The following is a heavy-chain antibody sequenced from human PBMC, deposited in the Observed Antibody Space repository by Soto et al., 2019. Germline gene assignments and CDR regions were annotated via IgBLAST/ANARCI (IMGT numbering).Heavy chain of an antibody. D-gene: IGHD4-4*01. CDR2: INPNSGGT. CDR3: ARETTTAPYYYYGMDV. J-gene: IGHJ6*02. CDR1: GYFFNDYY. V-gene: IGHV1-2*04. Sequence: ASVKVSCKTSGYFFNDYYMHWVRQAPGQGLEWMGWINPNSGGTNYAQKFQGWVTMTRDTSISTAYMELSRLRSDDTAVYYCARETTTAPYYYYGMDVWGQGTTVTVSS.